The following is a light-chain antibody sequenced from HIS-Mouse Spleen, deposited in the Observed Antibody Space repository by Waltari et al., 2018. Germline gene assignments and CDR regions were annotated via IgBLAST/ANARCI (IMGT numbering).Light chain of an antibody. CDR2: AAS. J-gene: IGKJ1*01. Sequence: DIQLTQSPSFLSASVGDRVTITCRSSQGISSYLAWYQQKPGKAPKLLIYAASTLQSGVPSRFSGSGSGTEFTLTISSLQSEDFATYYCQQHNSYPPTFGQGTKVEIK. CDR3: QQHNSYPPT. V-gene: IGKV1-9*01. CDR1: QGISSY.